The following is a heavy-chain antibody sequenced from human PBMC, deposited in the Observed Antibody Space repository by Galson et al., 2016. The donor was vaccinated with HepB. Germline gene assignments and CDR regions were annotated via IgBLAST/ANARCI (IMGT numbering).Heavy chain of an antibody. CDR2: ISAYNGDT. J-gene: IGHJ4*02. V-gene: IGHV1-18*04. CDR1: NYTFNTYG. Sequence: SVKVSCKASNYTFNTYGIGWVRQAPGQGLEWVGWISAYNGDTKYAEKFQGRVSMTTDTSTSTAFMELRSLRSDDTAVYFCARDASLAAATTPWVYWGQGTRVTVSS. CDR3: ARDASLAAATTPWVY. D-gene: IGHD1-26*01.